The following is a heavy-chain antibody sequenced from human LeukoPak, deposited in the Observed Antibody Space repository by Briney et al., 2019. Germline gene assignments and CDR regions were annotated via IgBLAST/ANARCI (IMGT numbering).Heavy chain of an antibody. CDR1: GGSISSYY. V-gene: IGHV4-59*08. CDR3: ARYYYDSSGFDY. Sequence: SETLSLTCTVSGGSISSYYWSWIRQPPGKGLEWIGYIYYSGSTNYNPSLKSRVTISVDTSKNQFPLKLSSVTAADTAVYYCARYYYDSSGFDYWGQGTLVTVSS. CDR2: IYYSGST. J-gene: IGHJ4*02. D-gene: IGHD3-22*01.